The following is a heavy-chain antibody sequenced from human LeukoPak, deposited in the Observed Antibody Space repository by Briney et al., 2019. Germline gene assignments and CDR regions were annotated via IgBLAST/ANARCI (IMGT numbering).Heavy chain of an antibody. Sequence: TGGSLRLSCAASGFTFSSYAMSWVRQAPGKGLEWVSAISGSGGSTHYADSVKGRFTISRDNSKNTLYLQMNSLRAEDTAVCYCAKVPYDSSGYYYFDYWGQGTLVTVSS. J-gene: IGHJ4*02. D-gene: IGHD3-22*01. CDR3: AKVPYDSSGYYYFDY. CDR2: ISGSGGST. CDR1: GFTFSSYA. V-gene: IGHV3-23*01.